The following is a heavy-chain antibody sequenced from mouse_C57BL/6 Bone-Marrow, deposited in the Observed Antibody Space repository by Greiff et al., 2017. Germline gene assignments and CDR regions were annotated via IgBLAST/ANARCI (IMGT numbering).Heavy chain of an antibody. D-gene: IGHD1-1*01. J-gene: IGHJ1*03. CDR2: ISGGGGNT. V-gene: IGHV5-9*01. CDR3: SRQVTTVLATKYFDV. Sequence: EVQLQESGGGLVKPGGSLKLSCAASGFTFSSYTMSWVRQTPEKRLQWVAAISGGGGNTYYPDSVKGRFTISRDNDKNILYLQMSSLRSEETALYYCSRQVTTVLATKYFDVWGTGTTVTVSS. CDR1: GFTFSSYT.